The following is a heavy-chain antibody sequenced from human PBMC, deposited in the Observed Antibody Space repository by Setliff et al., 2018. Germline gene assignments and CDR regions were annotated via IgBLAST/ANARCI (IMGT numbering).Heavy chain of an antibody. V-gene: IGHV1-18*01. J-gene: IGHJ4*02. CDR3: ARDPKLVGAPERAFDY. Sequence: ASVKVSCKAFGYTFAKYGTSWVRQAPGQGLDWMGWISAYNGNTNYVQKLQGRVTMTTDTSTSTAYMELRSLRSDDTAVYYCARDPKLVGAPERAFDYWGQGTQVTVSS. CDR1: GYTFAKYG. D-gene: IGHD1-26*01. CDR2: ISAYNGNT.